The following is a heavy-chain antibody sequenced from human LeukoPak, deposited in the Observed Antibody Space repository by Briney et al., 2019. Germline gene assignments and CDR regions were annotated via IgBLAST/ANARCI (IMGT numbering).Heavy chain of an antibody. D-gene: IGHD1-14*01. J-gene: IGHJ4*02. CDR1: GFTFNNYP. V-gene: IGHV3-30*04. CDR2: IAHDGSQA. Sequence: GRSLRLSCAAPGFTFNNYPMHWIRQAPGKGLEWVAVIAHDGSQAYYADPVKGRFSISRDDSRNTVPLQMNSLRLEDTAVYYCARDPEGGFPDFFDFWGQGTLVTVSS. CDR3: ARDPEGGFPDFFDF.